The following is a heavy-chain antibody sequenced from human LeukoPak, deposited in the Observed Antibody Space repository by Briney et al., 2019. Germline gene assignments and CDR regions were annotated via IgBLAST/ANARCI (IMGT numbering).Heavy chain of an antibody. V-gene: IGHV6-1*01. CDR2: TYYRSKWYN. J-gene: IGHJ4*02. CDR1: GDSVSSNSAA. Sequence: PSQTLSLTCAISGDSVSSNSAAWNWIRQSPSRGLEWLGRTYYRSKWYNDYAVSVKSRITINPDTSKNQFSLQLNSVTPEDTAVYYCARERPTKYYDILTGRHHPHYFDYWGQGTLVTVSS. D-gene: IGHD3-9*01. CDR3: ARERPTKYYDILTGRHHPHYFDY.